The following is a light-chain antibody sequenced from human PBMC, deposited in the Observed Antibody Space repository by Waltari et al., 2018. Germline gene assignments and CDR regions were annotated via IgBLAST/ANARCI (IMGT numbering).Light chain of an antibody. CDR2: ATS. V-gene: IGKV1-17*01. Sequence: DIQMTQSPSSLSASAGDRVTITCRASQDINTYLNWYQQKPGKAPKRLIYATSSLDSRVPSRFSGSGSGTDFTLTISSLQPEDFATHYCLQYKSDPWTFGQGTKVEVK. CDR1: QDINTY. J-gene: IGKJ1*01. CDR3: LQYKSDPWT.